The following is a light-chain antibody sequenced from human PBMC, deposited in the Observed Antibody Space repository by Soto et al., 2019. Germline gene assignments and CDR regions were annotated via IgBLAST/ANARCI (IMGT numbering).Light chain of an antibody. CDR3: QQYGNSPRT. V-gene: IGKV3-20*01. CDR2: GAS. J-gene: IGKJ1*01. Sequence: EIVMTQSPATLPVSPGEGGTLSCRASQSISGNLAWYQQKPGQAPRLLIYGASNRATDIPDRFSGSGSGTDFTLVISRVGPEDSAVYYCQQYGNSPRTFGQGTKVDIK. CDR1: QSISGN.